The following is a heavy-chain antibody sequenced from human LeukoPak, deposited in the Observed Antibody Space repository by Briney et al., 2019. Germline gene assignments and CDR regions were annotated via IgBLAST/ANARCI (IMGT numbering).Heavy chain of an antibody. CDR3: ARAPKSTIVVVVAARPYWFDP. D-gene: IGHD2-15*01. Sequence: SETLSLTCTVSGGSISSYYWSWIRQPAGKGLEWIGRIYTSGSTNYNPSLKSRVTMSVDTSKNQFSLKLSSVTAADTAVYYCARAPKSTIVVVVAARPYWFDPWGQGTLVTVSS. CDR2: IYTSGST. CDR1: GGSISSYY. V-gene: IGHV4-4*07. J-gene: IGHJ5*02.